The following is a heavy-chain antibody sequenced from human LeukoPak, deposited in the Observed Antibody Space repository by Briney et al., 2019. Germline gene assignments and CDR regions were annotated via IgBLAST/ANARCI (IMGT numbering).Heavy chain of an antibody. CDR2: IYYSGST. J-gene: IGHJ6*03. V-gene: IGHV4-59*08. Sequence: PSETLSLTCTVSGGSISSYYWSWIRQPPGKGLEWIGYIYYSGSTNYNPSLKSRVTISVDTSKNQFSLKLSSVTAADTAVYYCARQDYANARDYYYYMDVWGKGTTVTVSS. CDR1: GGSISSYY. D-gene: IGHD4-17*01. CDR3: ARQDYANARDYYYYMDV.